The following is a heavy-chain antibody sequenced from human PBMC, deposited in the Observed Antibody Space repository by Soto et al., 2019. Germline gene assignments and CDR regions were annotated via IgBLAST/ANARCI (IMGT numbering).Heavy chain of an antibody. Sequence: SDTLSLTCTVSGGSISSYYWSWIQQPPGKGLEWIGYIYYSGSTNYNPSLKSRVTISVDTSKNQFSLKLSSVTAADTAVYYCARAVYDSLNFDYWGQGTLVNVSS. J-gene: IGHJ4*02. D-gene: IGHD3-3*01. V-gene: IGHV4-59*01. CDR3: ARAVYDSLNFDY. CDR2: IYYSGST. CDR1: GGSISSYY.